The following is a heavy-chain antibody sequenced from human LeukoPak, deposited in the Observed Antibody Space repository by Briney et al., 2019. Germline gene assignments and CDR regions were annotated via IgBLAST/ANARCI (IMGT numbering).Heavy chain of an antibody. CDR2: IYYGGST. Sequence: KPSETLSLTCTVSGGSITSSGDYWGWIRQPPGKGLEWIASIYYGGSTYYNPSLKSRVTMSVDTSKRQFSLNLSPVTAADTAVYYCARSHDSAGGNLDYWGQGTLVTVSS. V-gene: IGHV4-39*01. CDR1: GGSITSSGDY. CDR3: ARSHDSAGGNLDY. J-gene: IGHJ4*02. D-gene: IGHD3-22*01.